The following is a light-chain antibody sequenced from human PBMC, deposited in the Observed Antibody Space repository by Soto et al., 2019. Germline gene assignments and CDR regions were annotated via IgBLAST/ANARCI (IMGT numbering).Light chain of an antibody. Sequence: DIVMTQSPDSLAVSLGERATINCKSSQSVLYSSNNKNYLAWYQQKPGQPPNLLIYWASTRESVVPDQFSGSGSGTDFTLTISSLQAEDVAVYYCQQYYTNALTFGGGTKVGVK. CDR2: WAS. J-gene: IGKJ4*01. V-gene: IGKV4-1*01. CDR1: QSVLYSSNNKNY. CDR3: QQYYTNALT.